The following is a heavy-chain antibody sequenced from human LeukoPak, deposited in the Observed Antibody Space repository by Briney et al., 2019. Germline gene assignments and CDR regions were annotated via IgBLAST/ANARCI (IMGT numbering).Heavy chain of an antibody. CDR2: INHSGST. D-gene: IGHD5-18*01. Sequence: SETLSLTCAVYGGSFSGYYWSWIRQPPGKGLEWVGEINHSGSTNYNPSLKSRVTISVDTSKNQFSLNLSSVTAADTAVYYCARTRFVNWIHVGYMDVWGKGTTVTVSS. CDR3: ARTRFVNWIHVGYMDV. J-gene: IGHJ6*03. CDR1: GGSFSGYY. V-gene: IGHV4-34*01.